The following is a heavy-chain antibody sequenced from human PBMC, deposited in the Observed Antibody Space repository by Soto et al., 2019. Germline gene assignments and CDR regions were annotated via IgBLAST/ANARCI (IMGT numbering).Heavy chain of an antibody. CDR3: ATAMGLKGSKPAFHI. J-gene: IGHJ3*02. CDR1: GYCMTELS. V-gene: IGHV1-24*01. CDR2: LDPDNDET. Sequence: KVARKGAGYCMTELSMHWVRQTSGKGLEWMGGLDPDNDETIYAQKFQGRVTMTEDTSADTAYMELSSLRSEDTAVYYCATAMGLKGSKPAFHIWGKGPKVTAS. D-gene: IGHD1-26*01.